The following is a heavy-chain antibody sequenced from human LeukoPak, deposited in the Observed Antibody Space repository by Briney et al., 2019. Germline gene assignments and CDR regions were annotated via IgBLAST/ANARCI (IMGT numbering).Heavy chain of an antibody. CDR1: GFTFSSYS. Sequence: GGSLRLSCAASGFTFSSYSMNWVRQAPGKGLGWVSSISSSSSYIYYADSVKGRFTISRDNAKNSLYLQMNSLRAEDTAVYYCAGTYDSSGYSNWFDPWGQGTLVTVSS. CDR2: ISSSSSYI. V-gene: IGHV3-21*01. J-gene: IGHJ5*02. D-gene: IGHD3-22*01. CDR3: AGTYDSSGYSNWFDP.